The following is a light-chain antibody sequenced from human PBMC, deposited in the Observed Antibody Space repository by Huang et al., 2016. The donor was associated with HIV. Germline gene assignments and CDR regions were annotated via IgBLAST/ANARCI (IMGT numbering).Light chain of an antibody. CDR3: QQRVNGLT. CDR1: QNINTH. Sequence: EIVLTQSPATLSFFPGQRVSLSCRASQNINTHLPWYQQRPGQPPRLLIYDASSRVPGVAARFSGSGSGTDFTLTISSLESEDFATYYCQQRVNGLTFGGGTKV. J-gene: IGKJ4*01. V-gene: IGKV3-11*01. CDR2: DAS.